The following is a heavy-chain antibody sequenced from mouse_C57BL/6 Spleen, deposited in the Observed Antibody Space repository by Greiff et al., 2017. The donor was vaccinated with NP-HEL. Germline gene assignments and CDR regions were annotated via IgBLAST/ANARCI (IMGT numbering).Heavy chain of an antibody. CDR3: AREGDSNGAMDY. CDR1: GFTFSDYY. J-gene: IGHJ4*01. V-gene: IGHV5-16*01. Sequence: EVQRVESEGGLVQPGSSMKLSCTASGFTFSDYYMAWVRQVPEKGLEWVANINYDGSSTYYLDSLKSRFIISRDNAKNILYLQMSSLKSEDTATYYCAREGDSNGAMDYWGQGTSVTVSS. D-gene: IGHD2-5*01. CDR2: INYDGSST.